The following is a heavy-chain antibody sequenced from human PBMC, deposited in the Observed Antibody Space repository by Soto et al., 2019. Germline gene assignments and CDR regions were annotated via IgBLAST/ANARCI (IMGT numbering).Heavy chain of an antibody. CDR2: ISGSGGST. Sequence: EVQLLESGGGLVQPGGSLSLSCAASGFTFSSYAMIWVRQAPGKGLEWVSAISGSGGSTYYADCVKGRFTISRDNSKKTLYLQMNSLSAEDTAVYYCAPDCSGGSSMDDWGQGNLVTVAS. CDR3: APDCSGGSSMDD. CDR1: GFTFSSYA. D-gene: IGHD2-15*01. J-gene: IGHJ1*01. V-gene: IGHV3-23*01.